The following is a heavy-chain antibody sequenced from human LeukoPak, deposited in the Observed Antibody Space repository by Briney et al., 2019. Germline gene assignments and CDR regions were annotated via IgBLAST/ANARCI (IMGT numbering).Heavy chain of an antibody. CDR1: GFTFSSHW. D-gene: IGHD3-22*01. CDR3: ARGGISSGYSLFDY. J-gene: IGHJ4*02. Sequence: GGSLRLSCAASGFTFSSHWMHWVRQAPGKGLVWVSRINSDESSTSYADSVKGRFTISRDNAKNTLYLQMSGLRTEDTAVYYCARGGISSGYSLFDYWGQGTLVTVSS. V-gene: IGHV3-74*01. CDR2: INSDESST.